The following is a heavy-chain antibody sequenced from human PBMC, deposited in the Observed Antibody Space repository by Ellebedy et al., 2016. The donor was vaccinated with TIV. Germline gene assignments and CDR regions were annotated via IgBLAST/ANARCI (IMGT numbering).Heavy chain of an antibody. V-gene: IGHV1-2*02. CDR3: ARSSPVATIMVY. CDR1: GYTFTSYD. J-gene: IGHJ4*02. CDR2: INPNSGGT. D-gene: IGHD5-12*01. Sequence: ASVKVSCKASGYTFTSYDINWVRQATGQGLEWMGWINPNSGGTNYAQKFQGRVTMTRDTSISTAYMELSRLRSDDTAVYYCARSSPVATIMVYWGQGTLVTVSS.